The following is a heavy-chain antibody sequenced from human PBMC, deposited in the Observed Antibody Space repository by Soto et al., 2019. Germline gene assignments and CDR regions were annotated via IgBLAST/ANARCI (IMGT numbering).Heavy chain of an antibody. J-gene: IGHJ1*01. CDR1: GGSIYSNDYY. CDR3: GKVLLAATQHTLPSS. CDR2: IDYNGVT. V-gene: IGHV4-39*01. Sequence: SSETLSLTCAVSGGSIYSNDYYWGWIRQPPAKGLEWIGNIDYNGVTSHNPSLKTRVTISRDTSRNQFSLKLTSVTAADTALYSCGKVLLAATQHTLPSSWAPGIPVTVSS. D-gene: IGHD2-15*01.